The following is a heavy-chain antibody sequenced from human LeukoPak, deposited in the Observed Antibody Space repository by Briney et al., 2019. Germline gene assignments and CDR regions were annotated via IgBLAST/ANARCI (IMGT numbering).Heavy chain of an antibody. V-gene: IGHV3-23*01. J-gene: IGHJ4*02. CDR2: ISGSGGST. CDR3: ANQPRYYDSNGQLDY. CDR1: GFTFSSYA. D-gene: IGHD3-22*01. Sequence: PGGSLRLSCAASGFTFSSYAMSWVRQAPGKGLEWVSAISGSGGSTYYADSVKGRFTISRDNSKNTLYLQMNSLRAEDTAVYYCANQPRYYDSNGQLDYWGQGTLVTVSS.